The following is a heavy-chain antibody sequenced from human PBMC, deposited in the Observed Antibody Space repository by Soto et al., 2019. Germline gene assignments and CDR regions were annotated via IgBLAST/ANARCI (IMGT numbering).Heavy chain of an antibody. J-gene: IGHJ4*02. D-gene: IGHD6-13*01. CDR3: ARDDSRSWGKGDY. CDR1: GYTFTNYG. V-gene: IGHV1-18*04. Sequence: QVQLVQSGAEVKKPGASVKVSCKASGYTFTNYGFSWVRQAPGQGLVWMGWISGYNGNKKYAQKLQGKLTMSTDTSTTTAYMELMSLRSDDTAVYYCARDDSRSWGKGDYRRQGTLVTVSS. CDR2: ISGYNGNK.